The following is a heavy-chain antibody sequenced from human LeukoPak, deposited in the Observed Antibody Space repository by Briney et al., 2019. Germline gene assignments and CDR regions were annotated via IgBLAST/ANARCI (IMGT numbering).Heavy chain of an antibody. CDR2: ITYDGYYK. J-gene: IGHJ2*01. V-gene: IGHV3-30*03. D-gene: IGHD3-3*01. CDR1: GFTFTNYG. CDR3: ARREITIGCFDL. Sequence: PGGSLRLSCAASGFTFTNYGMHWVRQAPGKGLEWVALITYDGYYKYYSDSVKGRFTISSDTSKNTLYLQMNSLRAEDTAVYYCARREITIGCFDLWGRGTLVTVSS.